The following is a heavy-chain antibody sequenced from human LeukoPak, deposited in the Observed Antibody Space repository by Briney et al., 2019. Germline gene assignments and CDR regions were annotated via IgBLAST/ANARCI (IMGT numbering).Heavy chain of an antibody. V-gene: IGHV3-48*02. D-gene: IGHD7-27*01. CDR2: FSGDSINI. CDR3: ARDSNWAFDY. CDR1: AFSFSDYS. Sequence: GGSLRLSCAASAFSFSDYSMNWVRQAPGKGLEWISYFSGDSINIWYADSVKGRFTISRDNAKNSVFLQMNSLRDEDSAVYYCARDSNWAFDYWGQGTTVTVSS. J-gene: IGHJ4*03.